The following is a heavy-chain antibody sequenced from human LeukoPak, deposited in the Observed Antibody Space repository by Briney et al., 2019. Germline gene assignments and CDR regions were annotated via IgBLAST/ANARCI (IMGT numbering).Heavy chain of an antibody. V-gene: IGHV3-23*01. CDR3: AKDWFIAVVGYYFDY. CDR2: ISGSGGGT. J-gene: IGHJ4*02. CDR1: GFTFSNYG. D-gene: IGHD6-19*01. Sequence: GGSLRLSCAASGFTFSNYGMSWVRQAPGKGLEWVSAISGSGGGTYYADSVKGRFTISRDNFKNTLYLQMDSLRAEDTAVYYCAKDWFIAVVGYYFDYWGQGTLVTVSS.